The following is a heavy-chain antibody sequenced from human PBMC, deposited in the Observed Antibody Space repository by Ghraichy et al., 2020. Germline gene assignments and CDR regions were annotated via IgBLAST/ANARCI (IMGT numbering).Heavy chain of an antibody. J-gene: IGHJ6*02. V-gene: IGHV1-69*06. Sequence: SVKVSCKASGGTFSSYAISWVRQAPGQGLEWMGGIIPIFGTANYAQKFQGRVTITADKSTSTAYMELSSLRSEDTAVYYCARWDREAVAGPYYYYYGMDVWGQGTTVTVSS. D-gene: IGHD6-19*01. CDR1: GGTFSSYA. CDR2: IIPIFGTA. CDR3: ARWDREAVAGPYYYYYGMDV.